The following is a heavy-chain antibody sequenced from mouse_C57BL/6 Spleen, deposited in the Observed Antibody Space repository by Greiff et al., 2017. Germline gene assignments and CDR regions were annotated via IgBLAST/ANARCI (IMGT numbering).Heavy chain of an antibody. V-gene: IGHV1-26*01. J-gene: IGHJ1*03. CDR3: AHGSSYWYFDV. CDR1: GYTFTDYY. D-gene: IGHD1-1*01. CDR2: INPNNGGT. Sequence: EVQLQQSGPELVKPGASVKISCKASGYTFTDYYMNWVKQSHGKSLEWIGDINPNNGGTSYNQKFKGKDTLTVDKSSSTAYMELRSLTSEDSAVYYCAHGSSYWYFDVWGTGTTVTVSS.